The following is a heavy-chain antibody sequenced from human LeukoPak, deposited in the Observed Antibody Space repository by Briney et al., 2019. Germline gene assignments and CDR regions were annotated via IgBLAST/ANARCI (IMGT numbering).Heavy chain of an antibody. J-gene: IGHJ4*02. CDR1: GYTFTSFA. D-gene: IGHD1-26*01. CDR3: ARDRGWELRHFDY. CDR2: INPGNGNT. V-gene: IGHV1-3*01. Sequence: ASVKVSCKASGYTFTSFAMHWVRQAPGQRLEWMGWINPGNGNTKYSQKFQGRVTITRNTSASTAFIELSSLRSEDTAVYYCARDRGWELRHFDYWGQGTLVTVSS.